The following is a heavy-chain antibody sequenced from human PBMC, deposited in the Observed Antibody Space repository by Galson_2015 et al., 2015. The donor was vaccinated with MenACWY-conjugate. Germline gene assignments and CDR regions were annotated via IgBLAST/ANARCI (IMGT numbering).Heavy chain of an antibody. J-gene: IGHJ4*02. CDR3: ARVGGSSLAPFDY. Sequence: SLRLSCATSAFSVGSNYMSWVRQAPGKGLEWVSIIYSGGDTYYADSVKGRFTISRDNSKNTLYLQMNYLRAEDTAVYYCARVGGSSLAPFDYRAREPWSPSP. V-gene: IGHV3-53*01. CDR1: AFSVGSNY. CDR2: IYSGGDT. D-gene: IGHD6-6*01.